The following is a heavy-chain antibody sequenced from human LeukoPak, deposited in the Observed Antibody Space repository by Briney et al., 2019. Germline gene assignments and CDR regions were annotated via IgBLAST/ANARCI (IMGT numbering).Heavy chain of an antibody. V-gene: IGHV5-51*01. CDR3: ARQGGYCSSTSCYALLYFDY. CDR2: IYPGDSDT. J-gene: IGHJ4*02. D-gene: IGHD2-2*01. CDR1: GYSFTSYW. Sequence: GESLKISFKGSGYSFTSYWIGWVRQMPGKGLEWMGIIYPGDSDTRYSPSFQGQVTISADKSISTAYLQWSSLKASDTAMYYCARQGGYCSSTSCYALLYFDYWGQGTLVTVSS.